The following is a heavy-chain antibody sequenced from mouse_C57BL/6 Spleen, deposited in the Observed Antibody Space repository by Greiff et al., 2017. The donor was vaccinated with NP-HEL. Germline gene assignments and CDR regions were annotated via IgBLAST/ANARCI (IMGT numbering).Heavy chain of an antibody. D-gene: IGHD4-1*01. V-gene: IGHV5-17*01. J-gene: IGHJ1*03. CDR3: ARLTGNWYFDV. CDR2: ISSGSSTI. Sequence: EVMLVESGGGLVKPGGSLKLSCAASGFTFSDYGMHWVRQAPEKGLEWVAYISSGSSTIYYADTVKGRFTISRDNAKNTLFLQMTSLRSEDTAMYYCARLTGNWYFDVWGTGTTVTVSS. CDR1: GFTFSDYG.